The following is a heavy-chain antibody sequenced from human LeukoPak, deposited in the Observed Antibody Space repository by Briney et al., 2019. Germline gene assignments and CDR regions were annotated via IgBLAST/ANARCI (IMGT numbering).Heavy chain of an antibody. V-gene: IGHV1-2*02. CDR2: INPNSGGT. D-gene: IGHD3-10*01. Sequence: GASVKVSCKASGYTFTGYHMHWVRQAPGQGLECMGWINPNSGGTNYVQKFQGRVTMTRDTSISTAYMELSRLRSDDTAVYYCARELWFGELPNAEYFQHWGQGTLVTVSS. CDR3: ARELWFGELPNAEYFQH. J-gene: IGHJ1*01. CDR1: GYTFTGYH.